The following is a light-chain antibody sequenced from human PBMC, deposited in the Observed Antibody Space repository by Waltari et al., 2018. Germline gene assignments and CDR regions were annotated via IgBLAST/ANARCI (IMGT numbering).Light chain of an antibody. Sequence: EIVMTQSPVTLSVSPGDRVTLSCRASQYVGWKGGWYPQRPGQVPKLLLYYTSPRATGVPARFSGSGSGTEFTLTISSLQSEDVAVYHCHQYNEWPYTFAQGTKLEL. V-gene: IGKV3-15*01. J-gene: IGKJ2*01. CDR1: QYVGWK. CDR3: HQYNEWPYT. CDR2: YTS.